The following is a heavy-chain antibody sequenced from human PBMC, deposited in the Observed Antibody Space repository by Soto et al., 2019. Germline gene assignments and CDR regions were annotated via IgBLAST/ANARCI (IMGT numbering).Heavy chain of an antibody. J-gene: IGHJ4*02. CDR2: IYNSGST. V-gene: IGHV4-61*01. CDR3: AREDTVNIFDY. D-gene: IGHD5-18*01. Sequence: PSETLSLTCSVSGASISSGNYHWSWIRQPPGKGLEWIGYIYNSGSTNYNPSLKSRVTMSVDTSKNQFSLKLSSVTAADTAVYYCAREDTVNIFDYWGQGTLVTVSS. CDR1: GASISSGNYH.